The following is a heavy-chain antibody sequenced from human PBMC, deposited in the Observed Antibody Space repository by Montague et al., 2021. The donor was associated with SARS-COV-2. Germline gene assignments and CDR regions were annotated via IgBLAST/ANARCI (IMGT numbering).Heavy chain of an antibody. J-gene: IGHJ4*02. D-gene: IGHD1-1*01. CDR3: AHGPGVWNLSYFDS. V-gene: IGHV2-5*02. Sequence: PALVKPTQTLTLTCTFSGFSLSTSGVGVGWIRQPPGKALEWLALIYWDDDKRYSPSLKSRLTITKDTSKNQVVLTMTSMDPVDTATYYCAHGPGVWNLSYFDSWGQGTLVTVSS. CDR1: GFSLSTSGVG. CDR2: IYWDDDK.